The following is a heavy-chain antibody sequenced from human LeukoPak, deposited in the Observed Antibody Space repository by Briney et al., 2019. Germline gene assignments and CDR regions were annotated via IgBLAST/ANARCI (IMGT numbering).Heavy chain of an antibody. CDR3: ATSYSFGGVIAPLDY. CDR1: GFTFSSYG. J-gene: IGHJ4*02. V-gene: IGHV3-33*01. D-gene: IGHD3-16*02. Sequence: PGRSLRLSCAASGFTFSSYGMHWVRQAPGKGLEWVAVIWYDGSNKYYADSVKGRFTISRDNSKNTLYLQMNSLRVEDTAVYYCATSYSFGGVIAPLDYWGQGTLVTVSS. CDR2: IWYDGSNK.